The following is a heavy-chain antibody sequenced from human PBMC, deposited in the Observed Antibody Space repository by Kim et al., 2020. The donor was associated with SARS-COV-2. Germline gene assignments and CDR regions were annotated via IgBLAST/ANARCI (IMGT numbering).Heavy chain of an antibody. V-gene: IGHV3-48*03. J-gene: IGHJ6*02. CDR2: I. Sequence: IYYADSVQGRFTLSRDHAKNSLYLQINSLRAGDAAVYYCAWENYYYGMDVWGRGTTVTVSS. CDR3: AWENYYYGMDV.